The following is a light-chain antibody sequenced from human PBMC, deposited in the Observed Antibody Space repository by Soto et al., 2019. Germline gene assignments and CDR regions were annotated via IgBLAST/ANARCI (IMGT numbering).Light chain of an antibody. CDR1: QSITIW. V-gene: IGKV1-5*01. CDR3: QQYNSYSWT. Sequence: DIQMTQSPPTLSASVGDRVTITCRASQSITIWLAWYQQKPGKAPKLLIFDASSLESGVPSRFSGSGSGTEFTLTISSLQPDDFATYYCQQYNSYSWTFGQGTKVEIK. CDR2: DAS. J-gene: IGKJ1*01.